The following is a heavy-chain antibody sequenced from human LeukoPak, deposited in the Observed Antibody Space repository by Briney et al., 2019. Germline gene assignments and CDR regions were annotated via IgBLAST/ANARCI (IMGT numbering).Heavy chain of an antibody. CDR1: AFTFSSYE. CDR3: AVDIVATINFDY. Sequence: PGGSLRLSCAASAFTFSSYEMNWVRQAPGKGLEWVSYISSSGSTIYYADSVKGRFTISRDNAKNSLYLQMNSLRAEDTAVYYCAVDIVATINFDYWGQGTLVTVSS. CDR2: ISSSGSTI. J-gene: IGHJ4*02. D-gene: IGHD5-12*01. V-gene: IGHV3-48*03.